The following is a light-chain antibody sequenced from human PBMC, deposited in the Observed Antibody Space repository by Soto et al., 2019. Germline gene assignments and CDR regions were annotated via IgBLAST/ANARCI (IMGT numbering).Light chain of an antibody. CDR3: QQYGPSPPST. J-gene: IGKJ1*01. CDR2: GAF. V-gene: IGKV3-20*01. Sequence: EGVLTQSPGTLSLSPGERATLSCRASQSISSNFFAWYQQRPGQAPRLLIYGAFYRATGIPDRFSGSGSGTDFTLTITRLEPEDFAVYYCQQYGPSPPSTFGQGTKVDIK. CDR1: QSISSNF.